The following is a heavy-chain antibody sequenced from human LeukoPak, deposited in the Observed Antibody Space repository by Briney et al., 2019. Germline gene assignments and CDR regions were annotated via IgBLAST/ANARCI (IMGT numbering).Heavy chain of an antibody. V-gene: IGHV1-8*01. CDR2: MNPNSGNT. CDR3: ARGGLPVRGYWFSTKVWEQYYYYAMDV. CDR1: GYTFTSYD. Sequence: ASVKVSCKASGYTFTSYDINWVRQATGQGLEWMGWMNPNSGNTGYAQKFQGRVTMTRNTSISTAYMELSSLRSEDTAVYYCARGGLPVRGYWFSTKVWEQYYYYAMDVWGQGTTVTVSS. J-gene: IGHJ6*02. D-gene: IGHD5-18*01.